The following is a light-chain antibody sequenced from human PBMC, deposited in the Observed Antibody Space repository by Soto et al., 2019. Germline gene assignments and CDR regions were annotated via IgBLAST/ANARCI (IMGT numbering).Light chain of an antibody. V-gene: IGLV2-14*01. CDR3: SAYTSIKEV. Sequence: QSVLTQPASVSGSPGQSITISCTGTSNDVGGYKYVSWHQQHPGQAPKLMIYEVSNRPSGVSTRFSASRSGNTASLTISGLQAEDEADYYCSAYTSIKEVFGGGTKLTVL. CDR1: SNDVGGYKY. J-gene: IGLJ2*01. CDR2: EVS.